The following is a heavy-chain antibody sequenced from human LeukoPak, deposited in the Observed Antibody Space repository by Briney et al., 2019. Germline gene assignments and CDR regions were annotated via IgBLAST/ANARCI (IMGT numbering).Heavy chain of an antibody. J-gene: IGHJ4*02. Sequence: GESLKISCKGSGYSFTSYWIGWVRQMPGKGLEWMGIIYPGDSDTRYSPSFQGQVTISADKSISTAYLQWSSLKASDTAMYYCARLSPRYCGGGSCSEIDYWGQGTLVTVSS. CDR2: IYPGDSDT. CDR1: GYSFTSYW. D-gene: IGHD2-15*01. V-gene: IGHV5-51*01. CDR3: ARLSPRYCGGGSCSEIDY.